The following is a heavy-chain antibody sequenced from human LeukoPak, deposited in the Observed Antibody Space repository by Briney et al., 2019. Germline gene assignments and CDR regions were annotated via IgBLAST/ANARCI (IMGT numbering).Heavy chain of an antibody. Sequence: GGSLRLSCAASGFSFSSCAMTWVRQAPGKGLEWVSAITGGGGSTTYYADSVKDRFTISADNSKNTLYLQMHSLRAEDTAIYYCAKGRVGGWNGGDCWGQGTLVTVSS. V-gene: IGHV3-23*01. D-gene: IGHD1-1*01. CDR3: AKGRVGGWNGGDC. CDR1: GFSFSSCA. J-gene: IGHJ4*02. CDR2: ITGGGGSTT.